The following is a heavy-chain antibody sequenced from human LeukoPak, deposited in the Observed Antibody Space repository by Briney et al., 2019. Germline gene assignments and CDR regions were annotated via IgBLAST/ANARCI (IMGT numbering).Heavy chain of an antibody. CDR3: ARDQNLVSWGLDYFDY. D-gene: IGHD3-16*01. J-gene: IGHJ4*02. V-gene: IGHV3-7*01. CDR1: GFTFSSHW. Sequence: GGSLRLSCAASGFTFSSHWMSWVRQAPGKGLEWVANIWQEGSEKYYVDSVKGRFTVSRDNAKNSLYLQMNSLRVGDTAVYDCARDQNLVSWGLDYFDYWGQGTLVTVSS. CDR2: IWQEGSEK.